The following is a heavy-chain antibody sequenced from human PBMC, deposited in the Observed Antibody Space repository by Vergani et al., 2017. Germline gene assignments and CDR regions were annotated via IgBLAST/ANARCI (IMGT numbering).Heavy chain of an antibody. CDR3: VRARFSGAGFMSNWFDT. V-gene: IGHV3-74*01. CDR1: GFSFSGYW. CDR2: IKSDGSIT. J-gene: IGHJ5*01. Sequence: EVQLVESGGGLIHPGGSLRLSCEGSGFSFSGYWMHWVRQSPEKGLVWVSRIKSDGSITNYADSVKGRFTITRDNAKNTLYLEINSLRGNDTAIYYLVRARFSGAGFMSNWFDTWGQGTLVTVAS. D-gene: IGHD5-12*01.